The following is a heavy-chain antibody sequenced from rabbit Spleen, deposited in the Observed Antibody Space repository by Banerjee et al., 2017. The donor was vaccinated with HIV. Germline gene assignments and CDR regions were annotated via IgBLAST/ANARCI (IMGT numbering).Heavy chain of an antibody. J-gene: IGHJ3*01. V-gene: IGHV1S45*01. CDR3: ARSYVGSNGVFTRLDL. CDR1: GFTISNSYW. CDR2: IDGGSSGRT. Sequence: QEQLEESGGGLVKPEASLTLTCTASGFTISNSYWMCWVRQAPGKGPEWIGCIDGGSSGRTGYASWAKGRFTVSKTSSTTVTLQMTSLTAADTATYFCARSYVGSNGVFTRLDLWGQAPWSPS. D-gene: IGHD4-2*01.